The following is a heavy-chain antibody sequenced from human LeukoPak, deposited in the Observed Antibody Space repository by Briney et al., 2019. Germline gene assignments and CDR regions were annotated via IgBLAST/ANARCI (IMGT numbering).Heavy chain of an antibody. CDR2: INHSGST. V-gene: IGHV4-34*01. J-gene: IGHJ5*02. Sequence: SETLSLTCTVYGGSFSGYYWNWIRQPPGKGLEWIGEINHSGSTNYIPSLKSRVTISVDTSKNQFSLKLSSVTAADTAVYYCARGSKMLGYNWFDPWGQGTLVTVSS. CDR3: ARGSKMLGYNWFDP. D-gene: IGHD1-26*01. CDR1: GGSFSGYY.